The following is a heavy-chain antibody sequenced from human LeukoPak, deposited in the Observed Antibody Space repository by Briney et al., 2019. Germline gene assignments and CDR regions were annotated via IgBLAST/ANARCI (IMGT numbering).Heavy chain of an antibody. CDR1: GYTFTSYG. Sequence: GASVKVSCKASGYTFTSYGISWVRQAPGQGLEWMGWISAYNGSTNYAQKLQGRVTMTTDTSTSTAYMELRSLRSDDTAVYYCARDWRRDGYKMGGYWGQGTLVTVSS. V-gene: IGHV1-18*01. CDR3: ARDWRRDGYKMGGY. CDR2: ISAYNGST. D-gene: IGHD5-24*01. J-gene: IGHJ4*02.